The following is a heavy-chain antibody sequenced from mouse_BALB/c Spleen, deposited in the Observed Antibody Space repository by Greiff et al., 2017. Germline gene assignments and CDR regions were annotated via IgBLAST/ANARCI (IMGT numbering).Heavy chain of an antibody. CDR3: ARFDGNYGAMDY. CDR2: IYPGDGDT. D-gene: IGHD2-1*01. Sequence: QVQLQQSGAELVRPGSSVKISCKASGYAFSSYWMNWVKQRPGQGLEWIGQIYPGDGDTNYNGKFKGKATLTADKSSSTAYMQLSSLTSEDSAVYFCARFDGNYGAMDYWGQGTSVTVSS. CDR1: GYAFSSYW. J-gene: IGHJ4*01. V-gene: IGHV1-80*01.